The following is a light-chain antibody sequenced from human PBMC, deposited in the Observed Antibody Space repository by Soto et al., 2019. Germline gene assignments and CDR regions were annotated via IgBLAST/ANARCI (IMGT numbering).Light chain of an antibody. CDR2: EAR. CDR3: SAYTSRSTLV. J-gene: IGLJ2*01. V-gene: IGLV2-14*01. Sequence: QSALTQPASLSGSPGQSITISCSGTNRNIGAYNLVSWYQQLPGKAPKLLIYEARSRPSGISYRFSGSKSGTTASLTISSLLPEDEADYYCSAYTSRSTLVFGGGTKLTVL. CDR1: NRNIGAYNL.